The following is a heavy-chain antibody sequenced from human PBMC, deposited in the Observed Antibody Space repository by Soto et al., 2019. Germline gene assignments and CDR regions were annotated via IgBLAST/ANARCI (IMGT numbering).Heavy chain of an antibody. CDR3: AKTDPLEFDP. CDR2: ISYDGSNK. CDR1: GFTFSSYG. V-gene: IGHV3-30*18. D-gene: IGHD1-1*01. Sequence: GGSLRLSCAVSGFTFSSYGMHWVRQAPGKGLEWVAVISYDGSNKYYADSVKGRFTISRDNSKNTLYLQMNSLRAEDTAVYYCAKTDPLEFDPWGQGTQVTVSS. J-gene: IGHJ5*02.